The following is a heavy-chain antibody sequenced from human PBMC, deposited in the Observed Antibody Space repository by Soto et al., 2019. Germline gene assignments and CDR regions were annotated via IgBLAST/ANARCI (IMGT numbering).Heavy chain of an antibody. J-gene: IGHJ4*02. D-gene: IGHD3-3*01. CDR2: ISYDGSNK. CDR3: ARDKRDLRFLEWSYYFDF. Sequence: GGSLRLSCAASGFTFSSCAMHWVRQAPGKGLEWVALISYDGSNKYYADSVKGRFTISRDNSKNTLYLQMNSLRAEDTAVYYCARDKRDLRFLEWSYYFDFWGQGTLVNVSS. CDR1: GFTFSSCA. V-gene: IGHV3-30-3*01.